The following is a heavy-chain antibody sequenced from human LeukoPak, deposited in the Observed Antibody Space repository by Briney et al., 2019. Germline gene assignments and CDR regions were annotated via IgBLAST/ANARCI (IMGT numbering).Heavy chain of an antibody. Sequence: ASVKVSCKASGYTLTSYDINWVRQATGQGLEWMGWMNPNSGNTGYAQKLQGRVTMTRNTSISTAYMELSSLKSEDTAVYYCARGPSGKYVDYWGQGTLVTVSS. CDR3: ARGPSGKYVDY. V-gene: IGHV1-8*01. CDR2: MNPNSGNT. J-gene: IGHJ4*02. D-gene: IGHD1-26*01. CDR1: GYTLTSYD.